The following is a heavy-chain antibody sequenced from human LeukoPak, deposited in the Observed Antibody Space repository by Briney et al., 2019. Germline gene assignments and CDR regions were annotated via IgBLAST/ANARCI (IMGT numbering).Heavy chain of an antibody. CDR3: KMGDGSPPLGQ. Sequence: GGSLRLSCAASGVTLRNYAMTWIRQAPGKGLQWVSVISGDGESTYYADSVKGRFTISRDNSGNTLYLQMNSLRAEDTAIYYCKMGDGSPPLGQWGQGTLVTVSS. CDR1: GVTLRNYA. D-gene: IGHD5-24*01. CDR2: ISGDGEST. J-gene: IGHJ4*02. V-gene: IGHV3-23*01.